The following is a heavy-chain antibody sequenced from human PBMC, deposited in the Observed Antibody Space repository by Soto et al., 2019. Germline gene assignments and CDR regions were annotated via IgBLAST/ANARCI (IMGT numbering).Heavy chain of an antibody. J-gene: IGHJ6*02. CDR1: GFTFSSYA. CDR3: ARDSTSYYGSGTSRYYYYYYGMDV. Sequence: QVQLVESGGGVVQPGRSLRLSCAASGFTFSSYAMHWVRQAPGKGLEWVSVISYDGSNKYYADSVKGRFTISRDNSKNTLYLQMNRLRAEDTAVYYCARDSTSYYGSGTSRYYYYYYGMDVWGQGTTVTVSS. D-gene: IGHD3-10*01. CDR2: ISYDGSNK. V-gene: IGHV3-30-3*01.